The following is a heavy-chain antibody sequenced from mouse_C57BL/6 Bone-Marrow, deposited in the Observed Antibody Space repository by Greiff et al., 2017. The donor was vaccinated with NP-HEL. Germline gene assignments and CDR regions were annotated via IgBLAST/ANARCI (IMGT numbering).Heavy chain of an antibody. V-gene: IGHV1-59*01. J-gene: IGHJ1*03. Sequence: QVQLQQPGAELVRPGTSVKLSCKASGYTFTSYWMHWVKQRPGQGLEWIGVIDPSDSYTNYNQKFKGKATLTVYTSSSTAYMHLTRLTSEDSAVSYCAPAYYGSGRCYWYFDVWGTGTTVTVSS. D-gene: IGHD1-1*01. CDR3: APAYYGSGRCYWYFDV. CDR2: IDPSDSYT. CDR1: GYTFTSYW.